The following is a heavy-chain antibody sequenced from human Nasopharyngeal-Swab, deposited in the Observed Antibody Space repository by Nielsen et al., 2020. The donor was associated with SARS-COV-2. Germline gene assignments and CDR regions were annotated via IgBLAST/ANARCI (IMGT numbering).Heavy chain of an antibody. D-gene: IGHD3-9*01. CDR2: IYYSGIT. CDR1: GGSISSSSYY. CDR3: ARRNKNILTGFDY. J-gene: IGHJ4*02. V-gene: IGHV4-39*07. Sequence: SETLSLTCTVSGGSISSSSYYWGWIRQPPGKGLEWIGSIYYSGITYYNPSLKSRVTISVDRSKNQFSLKLSSVTAADTAVYYCARRNKNILTGFDYWGQGTLVTVSS.